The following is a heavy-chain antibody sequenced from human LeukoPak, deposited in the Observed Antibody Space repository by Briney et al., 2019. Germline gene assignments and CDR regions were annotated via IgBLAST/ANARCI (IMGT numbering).Heavy chain of an antibody. J-gene: IGHJ4*02. CDR2: ISTHSGDT. D-gene: IGHD2-2*01. CDR1: GYTFSSYA. Sequence: GASVKVSCKTSGYTFSSYAITWVRQAPGQGLEWMGWISTHSGDTNYAQKLQGRVTMTTDTSTSTAYMELSSLTSEDTAVYYCARQYCSTSCQGDYWGQGTLVTVSS. V-gene: IGHV1-18*01. CDR3: ARQYCSTSCQGDY.